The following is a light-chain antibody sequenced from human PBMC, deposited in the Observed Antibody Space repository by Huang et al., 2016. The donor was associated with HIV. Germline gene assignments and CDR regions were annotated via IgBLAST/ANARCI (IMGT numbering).Light chain of an antibody. Sequence: EIVMTQSPATLSVSPGERVTLSCRASQSIRSDLAWYQQRPGQAPRLLIYAASTTATGIPATFSGSGCWTEFTLTISSLQSEDFAVYYCQQYNNWPGTFGPGTKVDIK. J-gene: IGKJ3*01. CDR2: AAS. CDR3: QQYNNWPGT. V-gene: IGKV3D-15*01. CDR1: QSIRSD.